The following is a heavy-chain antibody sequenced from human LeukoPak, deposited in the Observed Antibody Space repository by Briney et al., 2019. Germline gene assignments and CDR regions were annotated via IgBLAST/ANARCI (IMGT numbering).Heavy chain of an antibody. Sequence: GGSLRLSCAASKFTFSTYGMHWVRQAPGKGLEWVAVIWSDGSDRYYADSVKGRFTVSRDNSKNTLYLQMNSLTVEDTAVYYCARDPYAILTGSPSRFDYWGQGTLVTVSS. CDR2: IWSDGSDR. CDR3: ARDPYAILTGSPSRFDY. V-gene: IGHV3-33*01. CDR1: KFTFSTYG. D-gene: IGHD3-9*01. J-gene: IGHJ4*02.